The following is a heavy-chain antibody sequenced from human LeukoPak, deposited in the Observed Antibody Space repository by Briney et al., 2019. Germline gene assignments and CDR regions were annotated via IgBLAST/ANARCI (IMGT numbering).Heavy chain of an antibody. V-gene: IGHV3-30*02. J-gene: IGHJ4*02. Sequence: PGGSLRLSCAASGFTFSSYGMHWVRQAPGKGLEWVAFIRYDGSNKYYADSVKGRFTISRDNSKNTLYLQMNSLRAEDTAVYYCAKSVSGDRTHDTGWDYWGQGTLVTVSS. CDR2: IRYDGSNK. CDR1: GFTFSSYG. D-gene: IGHD3-10*01. CDR3: AKSVSGDRTHDTGWDY.